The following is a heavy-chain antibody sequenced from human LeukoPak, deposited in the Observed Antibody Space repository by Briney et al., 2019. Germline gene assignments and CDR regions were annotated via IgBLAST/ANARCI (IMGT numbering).Heavy chain of an antibody. CDR1: GFTFSNYA. D-gene: IGHD1-7*01. CDR2: IRAGGART. J-gene: IGHJ6*02. V-gene: IGHV3-23*01. CDR3: ARDGPLEVRPYWDYYYGMDV. Sequence: GGSLRLSCAGSGFTFSNYAMSWVRKAPGKGLEWVSSIRAGGARTYYAQSVMGRFTVSRDDSKNTLYLQMNSLRAEDTAVYYCARDGPLEVRPYWDYYYGMDVWGQGTTVTVSS.